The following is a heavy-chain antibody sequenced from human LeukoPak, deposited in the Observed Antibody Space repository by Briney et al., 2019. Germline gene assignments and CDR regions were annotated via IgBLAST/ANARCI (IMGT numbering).Heavy chain of an antibody. D-gene: IGHD6-19*01. CDR1: GFTFSGSA. V-gene: IGHV3-73*01. CDR3: TRHAGYSSGWYKDYYMDV. Sequence: GGSLRLSCAASGFTFSGSAMHWVHQASGKGLEWVGRIRSKANSYATAYAASVKGRFTISRDDSKNTAYLQMNSLKTEDTAVYYCTRHAGYSSGWYKDYYMDVWGKGTTVTVSS. J-gene: IGHJ6*03. CDR2: IRSKANSYAT.